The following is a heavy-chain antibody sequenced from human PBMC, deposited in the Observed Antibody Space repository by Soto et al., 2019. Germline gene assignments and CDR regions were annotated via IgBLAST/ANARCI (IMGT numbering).Heavy chain of an antibody. V-gene: IGHV4-39*01. CDR2: IYYSGST. CDR3: ARPQGYCSGGSCATDNWFDP. Sequence: SETLPLTCTVSGGSISSSSYYWGWIRQPPGKGLEWIGSIYYSGSTYYNPSLKSRVTISVDTSKNQFSLKLSSVTAADTAVYYCARPQGYCSGGSCATDNWFDPWGQGTLVTVSS. CDR1: GGSISSSSYY. D-gene: IGHD2-15*01. J-gene: IGHJ5*02.